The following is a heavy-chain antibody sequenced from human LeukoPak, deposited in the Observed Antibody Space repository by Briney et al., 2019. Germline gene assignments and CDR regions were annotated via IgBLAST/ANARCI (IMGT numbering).Heavy chain of an antibody. D-gene: IGHD6-6*01. CDR2: IGTSSSTI. J-gene: IGHJ4*02. CDR1: GFTVSSNY. CDR3: AKAMYSSSFDY. Sequence: GGSLRLSCAASGFTVSSNYMSWVRQAPGKGLEWVSNIGTSSSTIYYADSVKGRFTISRDNSKNMLYLQVNSLRAEDTAVYYCAKAMYSSSFDYWGQGTLVTVSS. V-gene: IGHV3-48*01.